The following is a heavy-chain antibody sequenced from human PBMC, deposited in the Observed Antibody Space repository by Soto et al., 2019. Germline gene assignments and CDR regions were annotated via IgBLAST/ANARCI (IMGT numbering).Heavy chain of an antibody. V-gene: IGHV4-39*01. Sequence: SETLSLTCTVSGGSISSSSYYWGWIRQPPGKGLEWIGSIYYSGSTYYNPSLKSRVTISVDTSKNQFSLKLSSVTAADTAVYYRACPTVTTVDYWGQGTLVTVSS. D-gene: IGHD4-17*01. J-gene: IGHJ4*02. CDR3: ACPTVTTVDY. CDR1: GGSISSSSYY. CDR2: IYYSGST.